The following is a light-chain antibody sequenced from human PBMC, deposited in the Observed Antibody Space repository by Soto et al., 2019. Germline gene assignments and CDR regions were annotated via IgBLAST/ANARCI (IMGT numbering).Light chain of an antibody. CDR2: EVS. V-gene: IGLV2-14*01. CDR1: SRDIGGYNF. J-gene: IGLJ1*01. Sequence: QSVLTQVRSVSGSPGQSVTISCTGTSRDIGGYNFVSWYQQHPGKAPKLMIYEVSDRPSGVSDRFSGSKSGNTASLTISGLQADDEADYYCSSYTSSSTLDVFGAGTKLTVL. CDR3: SSYTSSSTLDV.